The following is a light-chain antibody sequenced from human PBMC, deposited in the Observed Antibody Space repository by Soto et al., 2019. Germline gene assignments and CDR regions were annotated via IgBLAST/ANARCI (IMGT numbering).Light chain of an antibody. CDR2: RVS. J-gene: IGKJ1*01. CDR1: QSLVNSDGNTY. V-gene: IGKV2-30*01. Sequence: TQSLLSLPVTLGQPASISCRSSQSLVNSDGNTYLHWFQQRPGQSPRRLMYRVSNRDSGVPDRFSGSGSGTDFTLRFSRVEAEDVGVYYCMQGTHWPWTFGQGTKVDI. CDR3: MQGTHWPWT.